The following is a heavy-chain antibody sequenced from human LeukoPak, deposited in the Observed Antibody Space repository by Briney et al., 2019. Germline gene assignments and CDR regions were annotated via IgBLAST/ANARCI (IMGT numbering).Heavy chain of an antibody. J-gene: IGHJ4*02. V-gene: IGHV5-51*01. CDR2: IYPGDSDT. D-gene: IGHD2-15*01. Sequence: GESLKISCKGSGYSFIRNWIGWVRQMPGKGLEWMAIIYPGDSDTRYSPSFQGQVTISADKSISTAYLQWSSLTASDTAMYYRARLGTSATYFDFWGQGTLVTVSS. CDR3: ARLGTSATYFDF. CDR1: GYSFIRNW.